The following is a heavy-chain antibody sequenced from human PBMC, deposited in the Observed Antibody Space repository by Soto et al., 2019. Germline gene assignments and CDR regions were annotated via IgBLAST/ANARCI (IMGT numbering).Heavy chain of an antibody. D-gene: IGHD3-16*02. Sequence: SQTCAVYEGYISGYYWSWIRKNPGKGLEWIGEINHSGSTNYNPSLKSRVTISVDTSKNQFSLKLSSVTAADTAVYYCARGRRDYIWGSYRYFDYWGQGTLVTVSS. CDR1: EGYISGYY. J-gene: IGHJ4*02. V-gene: IGHV4-34*01. CDR3: ARGRRDYIWGSYRYFDY. CDR2: INHSGST.